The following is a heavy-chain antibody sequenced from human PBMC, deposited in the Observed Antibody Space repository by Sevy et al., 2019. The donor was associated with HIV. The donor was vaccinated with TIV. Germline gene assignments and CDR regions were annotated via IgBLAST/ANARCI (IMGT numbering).Heavy chain of an antibody. CDR1: GFTFSDYY. Sequence: GGSLRLSCAASGFTFSDYYMSWIRQTPGKGLEWVSYISSSGSTIYYADSVKGRFTISRDNAKNSLYLQMNSLRAEDTAVYYCARDLASSDLFDYWGQGTLVTVSS. V-gene: IGHV3-11*01. CDR3: ARDLASSDLFDY. CDR2: ISSSGSTI. D-gene: IGHD6-19*01. J-gene: IGHJ4*02.